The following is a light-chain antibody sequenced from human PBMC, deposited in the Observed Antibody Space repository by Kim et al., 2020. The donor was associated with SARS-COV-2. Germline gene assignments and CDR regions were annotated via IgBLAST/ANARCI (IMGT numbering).Light chain of an antibody. V-gene: IGLV3-1*01. J-gene: IGLJ2*01. Sequence: SYELTQPPSASVSPGQTASITCSGDKLGDKYACWYRQKPGQSPVLVIYQDSKRPSGIPERFSGSNSGNTATLTISGTQAMDEADYYCQAWDSSTVVFGGGTKLTVL. CDR2: QDS. CDR3: QAWDSSTVV. CDR1: KLGDKY.